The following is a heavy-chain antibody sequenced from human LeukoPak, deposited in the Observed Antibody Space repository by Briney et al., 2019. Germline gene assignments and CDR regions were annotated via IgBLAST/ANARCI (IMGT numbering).Heavy chain of an antibody. J-gene: IGHJ3*02. CDR2: INSDGSST. CDR1: GFTFSSYW. V-gene: IGHV3-74*01. D-gene: IGHD4-17*01. CDR3: AKVYYGAQNNAFDI. Sequence: GSLRLSCVASGFTFSSYWMHWVRQAPGKGLVWVSRINSDGSSTSYADSVKGRFTISRDNSKNTLYLQMNSLRAEDTAVYYCAKVYYGAQNNAFDIWGQGTMVTVSS.